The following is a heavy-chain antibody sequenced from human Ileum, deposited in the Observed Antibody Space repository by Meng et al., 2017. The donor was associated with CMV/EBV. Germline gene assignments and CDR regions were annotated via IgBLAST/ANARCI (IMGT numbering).Heavy chain of an antibody. D-gene: IGHD2-2*01. J-gene: IGHJ4*02. V-gene: IGHV4-34*01. Sequence: SQTLSLTGAVHGGSFSGYYWGWIRQPPGKGLEWIGEINHLGNTNYNPSLKSRVTISVDTSKNQFSLKLNSVTAADTAVYYCVRGQDIVIVRYFDDWGQGTLVTVSS. CDR3: VRGQDIVIVRYFDD. CDR1: GGSFSGYY. CDR2: INHLGNT.